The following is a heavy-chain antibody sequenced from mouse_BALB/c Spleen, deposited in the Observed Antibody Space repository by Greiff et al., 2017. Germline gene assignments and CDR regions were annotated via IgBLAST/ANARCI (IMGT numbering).Heavy chain of an antibody. CDR3: ASYGNYRFDY. J-gene: IGHJ2*01. Sequence: EVQVVESGAELVKPGASVKLSCTASGFNIKDTYMHWVKQRPEQGLEWIGRIDPANGNTKYDPKFQGKATITADTSSNTAYLQLSSLTSEDTAVYYCASYGNYRFDYWGQGTTLTVSS. D-gene: IGHD2-1*01. V-gene: IGHV14-3*02. CDR2: IDPANGNT. CDR1: GFNIKDTY.